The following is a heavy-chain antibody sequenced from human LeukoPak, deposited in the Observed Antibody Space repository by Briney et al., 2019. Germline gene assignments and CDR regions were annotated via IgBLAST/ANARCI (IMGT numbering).Heavy chain of an antibody. V-gene: IGHV4-59*12. CDR1: GGSISSYY. D-gene: IGHD2-2*01. CDR2: IYHTGST. Sequence: SETLSLTCTVSGGSISSYYWSWIRQPLGKGLEWIGYIYHTGSTYYNPSLKSRVTISVDTSKNQFSLRLSSVTAADTAVYYCARLQYCSSTSCYWFDPWGQGTLVTVSS. J-gene: IGHJ5*02. CDR3: ARLQYCSSTSCYWFDP.